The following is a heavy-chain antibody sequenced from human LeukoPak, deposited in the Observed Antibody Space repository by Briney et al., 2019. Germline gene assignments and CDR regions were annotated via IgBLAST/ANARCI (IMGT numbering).Heavy chain of an antibody. J-gene: IGHJ4*02. CDR1: GFTFSGYW. Sequence: PGGSLRLSCAASGFTFSGYWMSWVRQAPGKGLEWVANIKQDGSENYYVDSVKGRFTISRDNAKNSLYLQMNSLGAEDTAVYYCATHDYGDYGPFFDYWGQGTLVTVSS. CDR3: ATHDYGDYGPFFDY. V-gene: IGHV3-7*01. CDR2: IKQDGSEN. D-gene: IGHD4-17*01.